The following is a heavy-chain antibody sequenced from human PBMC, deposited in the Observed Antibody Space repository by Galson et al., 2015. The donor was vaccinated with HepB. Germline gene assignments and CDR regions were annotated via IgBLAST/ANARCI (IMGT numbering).Heavy chain of an antibody. Sequence: SLRLSCAASGFTFSVYAMHWVRQAPGKGLEWVATISDDGSAKFYADSVKGRFTISRDHSKTTLYLQMNSLRSDDTAVYYCARDSYLRRRGYINHWGQGTLVTVSS. CDR1: GFTFSVYA. V-gene: IGHV3-30*04. CDR2: ISDDGSAK. D-gene: IGHD4-17*01. CDR3: ARDSYLRRRGYINH. J-gene: IGHJ1*01.